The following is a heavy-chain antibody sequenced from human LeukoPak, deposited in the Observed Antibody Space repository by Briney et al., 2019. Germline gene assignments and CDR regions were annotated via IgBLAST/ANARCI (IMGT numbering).Heavy chain of an antibody. CDR3: ARDYGYNDFY. J-gene: IGHJ4*02. CDR2: ISSSSSYM. D-gene: IGHD5-24*01. CDR1: GFTFSSYS. Sequence: GGSLRLSCAASGFTFSSYSMNWVRQAPGKGLEWVSSISSSSSYMYYADSVKGRFTISRDNAKNSLYLQMNSLRAEDTAVYYCARDYGYNDFYWGQGTLVTVSS. V-gene: IGHV3-21*01.